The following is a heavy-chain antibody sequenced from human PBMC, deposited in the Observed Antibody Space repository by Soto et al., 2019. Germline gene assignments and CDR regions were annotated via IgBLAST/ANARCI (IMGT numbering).Heavy chain of an antibody. Sequence: GGSLRLSCAGSGFTFSSYSMNWVRQAPGKGLEWVSSISSSSSYIYYADSVKGRFTISRDNAKNSLYLQMNSLRAEDTAVYYCARVVTGHDAFDIWGQGTMVTVSS. V-gene: IGHV3-21*01. D-gene: IGHD4-4*01. CDR1: GFTFSSYS. J-gene: IGHJ3*02. CDR2: ISSSSSYI. CDR3: ARVVTGHDAFDI.